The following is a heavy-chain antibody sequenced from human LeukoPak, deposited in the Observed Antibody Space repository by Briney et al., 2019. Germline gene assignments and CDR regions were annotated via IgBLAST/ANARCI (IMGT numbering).Heavy chain of an antibody. CDR3: ARLLESADFGYSLDY. V-gene: IGHV5-51*01. CDR1: GYTFTNYW. CDR2: IYPGDSDT. D-gene: IGHD5-18*01. Sequence: GESLKISCKGSGYTFTNYWIAWVRQMPGRGLEWMGIIYPGDSDTRYSPSFQGQVTISADRSISTAYLQWSSLRASDTAMYYCARLLESADFGYSLDYWGQGTLVTVSS. J-gene: IGHJ4*02.